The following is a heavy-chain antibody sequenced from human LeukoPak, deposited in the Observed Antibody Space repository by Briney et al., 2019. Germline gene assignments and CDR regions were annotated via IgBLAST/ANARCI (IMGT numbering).Heavy chain of an antibody. Sequence: GGSLRLSCAASGFTFSSYEMNWVRQAPGKGLEWVANIKQDGSEKYYVDSVKGRFTISRDNAKNSLYLQMNSLRAEDTAVYYCASQSVEMATSYFDYWGQGTLVTVSS. CDR2: IKQDGSEK. D-gene: IGHD5-24*01. J-gene: IGHJ4*02. CDR3: ASQSVEMATSYFDY. CDR1: GFTFSSYE. V-gene: IGHV3-7*01.